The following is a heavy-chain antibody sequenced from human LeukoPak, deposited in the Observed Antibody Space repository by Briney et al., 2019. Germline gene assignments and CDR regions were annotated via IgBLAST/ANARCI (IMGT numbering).Heavy chain of an antibody. CDR2: IKQDGSMK. CDR3: AMIEQVVSNVEGGY. V-gene: IGHV3-7*01. CDR1: GCSFSNYW. J-gene: IGHJ4*02. Sequence: GGSLRLSCAASGCSFSNYWMSWVRQAPGRGLEWVANIKQDGSMKGYVDSVKGRFTISRDNAKNSLYLQMNSLRADDTAVYFCAMIEQVVSNVEGGYWGQGTLVTVSS. D-gene: IGHD6-6*01.